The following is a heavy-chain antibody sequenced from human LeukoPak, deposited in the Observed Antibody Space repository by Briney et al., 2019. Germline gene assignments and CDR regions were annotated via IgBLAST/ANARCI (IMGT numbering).Heavy chain of an antibody. Sequence: SEPLSLPCTVSGGSISRGGYYWSWIRQHPGKALEWIGYIYYSGSTYYNPSLKSRVTISVDTSKNQFSLKLSSVTAADTAVYYCATMVRGVNPSPDAFDIWGQGTMVTVSS. J-gene: IGHJ3*02. CDR3: ATMVRGVNPSPDAFDI. V-gene: IGHV4-31*03. D-gene: IGHD3-10*01. CDR1: GGSISRGGYY. CDR2: IYYSGST.